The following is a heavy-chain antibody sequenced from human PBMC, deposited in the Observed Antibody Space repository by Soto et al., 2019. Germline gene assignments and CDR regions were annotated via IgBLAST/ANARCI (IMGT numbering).Heavy chain of an antibody. V-gene: IGHV3-23*01. CDR1: GFTFSGYA. J-gene: IGHJ4*02. D-gene: IGHD6-19*01. Sequence: EVQLLESGGGLVQPGGSLRLSCAASGFTFSGYAMSWVRQAPGKGLEWVSAISGSGGSTYYADSVKGRFTISRDNSKNTLYLQMNSLRAEDTAVYYCAKGSSGWYERFDYWGQGTLVTVSS. CDR3: AKGSSGWYERFDY. CDR2: ISGSGGST.